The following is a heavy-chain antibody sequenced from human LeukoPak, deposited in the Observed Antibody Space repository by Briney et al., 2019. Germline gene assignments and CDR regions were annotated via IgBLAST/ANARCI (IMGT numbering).Heavy chain of an antibody. J-gene: IGHJ6*02. CDR2: INSNSGGT. Sequence: GASVKVSCKASGYTFTGYYVHWVRQAPGQGLDWMGWINSNSGGTNYAQKFQGRVTMTRDTSISTAYMELSGLSSDDTAVYYCARRGGYDPKDYYYGMDVWGQGTTVTVSS. CDR3: ARRGGYDPKDYYYGMDV. CDR1: GYTFTGYY. V-gene: IGHV1-2*02. D-gene: IGHD5-12*01.